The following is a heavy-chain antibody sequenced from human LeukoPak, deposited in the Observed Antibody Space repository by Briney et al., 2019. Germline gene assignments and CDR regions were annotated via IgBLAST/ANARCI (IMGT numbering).Heavy chain of an antibody. CDR2: INPNSGGT. CDR3: ARDGIAAAGISGAYYMDV. V-gene: IGHV1-2*02. D-gene: IGHD6-13*01. CDR1: GYTFTAYY. Sequence: ASVKVSCKASGYTFTAYYMHWVRQAPGQGLEWMGWINPNSGGTNYAQKFQGRVTMTRDTSISTAYVELSRLKSDDTAVYYCARDGIAAAGISGAYYMDVWGKGTTVTISS. J-gene: IGHJ6*03.